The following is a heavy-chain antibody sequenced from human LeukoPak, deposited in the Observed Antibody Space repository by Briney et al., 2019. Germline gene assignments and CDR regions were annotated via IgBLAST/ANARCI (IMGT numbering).Heavy chain of an antibody. D-gene: IGHD2-15*01. J-gene: IGHJ4*02. V-gene: IGHV3-74*01. Sequence: GGSLRLSCAASGFTFSSYWMHWVRQAPGKGLVWVSRINSDGSSTSYADSVKGRFTISRDNAKNTLYLQMNSLRAEDSAVYYCVSSYCSGGSCYSASGYWGQGTLVTVSS. CDR2: INSDGSST. CDR1: GFTFSSYW. CDR3: VSSYCSGGSCYSASGY.